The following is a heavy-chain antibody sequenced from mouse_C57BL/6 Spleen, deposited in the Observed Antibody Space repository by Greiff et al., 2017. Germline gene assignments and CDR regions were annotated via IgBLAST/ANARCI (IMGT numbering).Heavy chain of an antibody. J-gene: IGHJ3*01. D-gene: IGHD2-2*01. Sequence: QVQLQQPGAELVRPGSSVKLSCKASGYPFTSYWMDWVKQRPGQGLEWIGNIYPSDSETHYNQKFKDKATLTVDKSSSTAYMQLSSLTSEDSAVYYCARERLSTMVTTGFAYWGQGTLVTVSA. CDR1: GYPFTSYW. CDR3: ARERLSTMVTTGFAY. V-gene: IGHV1-61*01. CDR2: IYPSDSET.